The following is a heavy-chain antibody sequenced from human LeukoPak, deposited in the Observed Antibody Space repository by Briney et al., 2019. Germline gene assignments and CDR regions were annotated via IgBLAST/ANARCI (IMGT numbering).Heavy chain of an antibody. V-gene: IGHV3-66*01. CDR3: ARDRYGDYSY. J-gene: IGHJ4*02. CDR1: GFTISSNY. D-gene: IGHD4-17*01. CDR2: IYSGGST. Sequence: GGSLRLSCAASGFTISSNYMSWVRQAPGKGLEWVSVIYSGGSTYYADSVKGRFTISRDNSKNTLYLQMNSLRAEDTAVYYCARDRYGDYSYWGQGTLVTVSS.